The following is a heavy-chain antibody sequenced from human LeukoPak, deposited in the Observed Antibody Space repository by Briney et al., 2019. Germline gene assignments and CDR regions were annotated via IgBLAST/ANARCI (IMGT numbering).Heavy chain of an antibody. Sequence: PAGSLRLSCAASGFTFNIYTMNWVRQAPGKGLEWVSSIDTRSSTIYYADSVKGRFTISRDNAKNSLYLQMNSLRDEDAAVYYCARDRGYYTCWGQGTLVTVSS. CDR2: IDTRSSTI. J-gene: IGHJ4*02. D-gene: IGHD3-3*01. CDR3: ARDRGYYTC. V-gene: IGHV3-48*02. CDR1: GFTFNIYT.